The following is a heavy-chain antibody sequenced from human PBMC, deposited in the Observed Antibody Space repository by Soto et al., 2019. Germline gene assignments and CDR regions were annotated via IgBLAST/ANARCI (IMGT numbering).Heavy chain of an antibody. D-gene: IGHD3-3*01. CDR2: INPSGGST. Sequence: ASVKVSCKASGYTFTSYYMHWVRQAPGQGLEWMGIINPSGGSTSYAQKFQGRVTMTRDTSTSTVYMELSSLRSEDTAVYYCARERLYDFWFGYLGKYYYYRMDDSGQRTTVPFSS. CDR1: GYTFTSYY. CDR3: ARERLYDFWFGYLGKYYYYRMDD. V-gene: IGHV1-46*01. J-gene: IGHJ6*02.